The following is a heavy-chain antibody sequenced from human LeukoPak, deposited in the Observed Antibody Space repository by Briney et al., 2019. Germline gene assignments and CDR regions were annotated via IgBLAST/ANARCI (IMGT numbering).Heavy chain of an antibody. V-gene: IGHV1-2*02. CDR3: ARAAGRDTTSGLDFDY. J-gene: IGHJ4*02. D-gene: IGHD1-26*01. CDR2: INPNSGDT. CDR1: GYTFTGYY. Sequence: ASVKVSCKASGYTFTGYYMHWVRQAPGQGLEWMGCINPNSGDTDYAQKFQGRVTMTRDTSISTAYMELSRLRSDDTAVYYCARAAGRDTTSGLDFDYWGQGILVTVSS.